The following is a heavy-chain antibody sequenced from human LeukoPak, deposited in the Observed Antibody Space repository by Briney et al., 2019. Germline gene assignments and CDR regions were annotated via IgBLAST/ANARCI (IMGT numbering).Heavy chain of an antibody. V-gene: IGHV3-48*03. Sequence: PGGSLRLSCAASGFTFSSYEMNWVRQAPGKGLEWVSYISSSGSTTYYADSVKGRFTISRDNAKNSLYLQMNSLRAEDTAVYYCARQSIVVVPAEIDYWGQGTLVTVSS. D-gene: IGHD2-2*01. J-gene: IGHJ4*02. CDR1: GFTFSSYE. CDR3: ARQSIVVVPAEIDY. CDR2: ISSSGSTT.